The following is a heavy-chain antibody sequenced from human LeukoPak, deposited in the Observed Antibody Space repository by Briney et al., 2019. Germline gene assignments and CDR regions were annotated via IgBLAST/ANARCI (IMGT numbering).Heavy chain of an antibody. CDR3: ARESGITIFGVVTPDFDY. CDR1: GFTFSSYS. V-gene: IGHV3-48*01. D-gene: IGHD3-3*01. Sequence: GGSLRLSCAASGFTFSSYSMNWVRQAPGKGLEWVSYISSSSSTIYYADSVKGRFTISRDNAKNSLYLQMNSLRAEDTAVHYCARESGITIFGVVTPDFDYWGQGTLVTVSS. CDR2: ISSSSSTI. J-gene: IGHJ4*02.